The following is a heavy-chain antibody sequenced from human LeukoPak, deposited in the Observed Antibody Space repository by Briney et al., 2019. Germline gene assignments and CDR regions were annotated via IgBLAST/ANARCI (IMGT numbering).Heavy chain of an antibody. J-gene: IGHJ4*02. CDR2: FDPEDGET. CDR1: GYTLTELS. CDR3: ASSYTSSSPAPY. D-gene: IGHD6-13*01. V-gene: IGHV1-24*01. Sequence: ASVKVSCKVSGYTLTELSMHWVRQAPGKGLEWMGGFDPEDGETIYAQKFQGRVTITADKSTSTAYMELSSLRSEDTAVYYCASSYTSSSPAPYWGQGTLVTVSS.